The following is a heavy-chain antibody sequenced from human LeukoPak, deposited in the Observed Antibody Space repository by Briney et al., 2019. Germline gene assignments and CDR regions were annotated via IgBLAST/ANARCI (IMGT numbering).Heavy chain of an antibody. CDR1: GYSISSGYY. Sequence: SETLSLTCTVSGYSISSGYYWGWIRQPPGKGLEWIGSIYHSGSTYYNPSLKSRVTISVDTSKNQFSLKLSSVTAADTAVYYCARSYDSSGYYYGCDSWGQGTLVTVSS. V-gene: IGHV4-38-2*02. J-gene: IGHJ4*02. CDR3: ARSYDSSGYYYGCDS. CDR2: IYHSGST. D-gene: IGHD3-22*01.